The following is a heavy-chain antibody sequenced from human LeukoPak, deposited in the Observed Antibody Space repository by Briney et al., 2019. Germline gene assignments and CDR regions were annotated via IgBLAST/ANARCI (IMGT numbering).Heavy chain of an antibody. J-gene: IGHJ4*02. CDR3: ARMYYDILTGTTQAFDY. V-gene: IGHV3-21*01. Sequence: GGSLRLSCAASGFTFSSYSMNWVRQAPGKGLEWVSSISSSSSYIYYADSVKGRFTISRDNAKHSLYLQMNSLRAEDTAVYYCARMYYDILTGTTQAFDYWGQGTLVTVSS. CDR1: GFTFSSYS. D-gene: IGHD3-9*01. CDR2: ISSSSSYI.